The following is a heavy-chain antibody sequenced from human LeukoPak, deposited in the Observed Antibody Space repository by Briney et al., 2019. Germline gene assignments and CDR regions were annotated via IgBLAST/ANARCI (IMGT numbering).Heavy chain of an antibody. CDR1: GGTFSSYA. CDR3: ARDQGDYGYFDL. Sequence: SVKVSCKASGGTFSSYAISWVRQAPGQGLEWMGGIIPIFGTANYAQKFQGRVTITADEPTSTAYMELSSLRSEDTAVYYCARDQGDYGYFDLWGRGTLVTVSS. CDR2: IIPIFGTA. V-gene: IGHV1-69*13. D-gene: IGHD2-21*01. J-gene: IGHJ2*01.